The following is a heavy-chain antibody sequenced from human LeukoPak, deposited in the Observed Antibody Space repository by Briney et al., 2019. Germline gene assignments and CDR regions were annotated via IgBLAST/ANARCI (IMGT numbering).Heavy chain of an antibody. CDR2: IYYSGST. V-gene: IGHV4-39*07. J-gene: IGHJ4*02. CDR3: ARGHFDFWSGSGFDY. CDR1: GGSISSSSYY. Sequence: SETLSLTCTVSGGSISSSSYYWGWIRQPPGKGLEWIGSIYYSGSTYYNPSLKSRVTISVDTSKNQFSLKLSSVTAADTAVYYCARGHFDFWSGSGFDYWGQGTLVTVSS. D-gene: IGHD3-3*01.